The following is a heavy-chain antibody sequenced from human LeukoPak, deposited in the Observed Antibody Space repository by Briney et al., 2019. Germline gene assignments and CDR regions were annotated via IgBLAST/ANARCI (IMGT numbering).Heavy chain of an antibody. CDR2: ISSNGNST. V-gene: IGHV3-64*01. Sequence: HPGGSLRLSCAASGFTFSTYAMHWVRQAPGKRLEYVSAISSNGNSTYYANSVKGRFTISRDNSKNTLYLQMGSLRAEDMAVYYCTRASGYTSGWPFDYWGQGILVTVSS. CDR1: GFTFSTYA. J-gene: IGHJ4*02. CDR3: TRASGYTSGWPFDY. D-gene: IGHD6-19*01.